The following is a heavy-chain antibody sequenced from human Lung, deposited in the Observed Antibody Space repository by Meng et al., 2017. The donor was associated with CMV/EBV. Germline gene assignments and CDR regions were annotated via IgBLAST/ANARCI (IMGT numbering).Heavy chain of an antibody. Sequence: ASVXVSCKPSGYTFSAYYIHWVRQAPGQGLDYMGWINPNNGDTNYAQNFKGRVTFIKDTSISTAYMELSRLRYDDTAVYYCARGSYFDFWSGSRLDPWGQGTXVTVSS. J-gene: IGHJ5*02. CDR1: GYTFSAYY. D-gene: IGHD3-3*01. CDR2: INPNNGDT. CDR3: ARGSYFDFWSGSRLDP. V-gene: IGHV1-2*02.